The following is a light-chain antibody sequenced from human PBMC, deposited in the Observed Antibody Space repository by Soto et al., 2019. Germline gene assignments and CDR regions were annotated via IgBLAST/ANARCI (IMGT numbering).Light chain of an antibody. CDR1: SSDVGSHNF. CDR3: YSYVGTIS. J-gene: IGLJ2*01. CDR2: GVN. Sequence: QSALTQPASVSGSPGQSITISCTGTSSDVGSHNFVSWYQQHPGKAPKLIICGVNTRPSGVSYRFSGSKSGNTASLTISGLQAEDDSDYYCYSYVGTISFGGGTKLTVL. V-gene: IGLV2-23*02.